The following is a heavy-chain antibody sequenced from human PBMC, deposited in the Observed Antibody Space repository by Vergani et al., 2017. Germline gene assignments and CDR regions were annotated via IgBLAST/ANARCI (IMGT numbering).Heavy chain of an antibody. Sequence: EVQLVESGGGLVQPGGSLRLSCAASGFTFSSYWMHWVRQAPGKGLVWVSRINSDGSSTSYADSVKGRFTISRDNAKNTLYLQMNSLRAEDTAVYYCARDEDFWSGFDYYYYGMDVGGQGSTVTVSS. V-gene: IGHV3-74*01. J-gene: IGHJ6*02. D-gene: IGHD3-3*01. CDR2: INSDGSST. CDR3: ARDEDFWSGFDYYYYGMDV. CDR1: GFTFSSYW.